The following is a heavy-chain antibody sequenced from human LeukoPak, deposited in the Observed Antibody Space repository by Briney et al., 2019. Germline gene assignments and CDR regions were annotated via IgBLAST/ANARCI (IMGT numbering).Heavy chain of an antibody. Sequence: GGSLRLSCAASGFTFSSYWTHWVRQAPGKGLVWVSRINSDGSSTSYADSVKGRFTISRDNAKNTLYLQMNSLRAEDTAVYYCARVVRGYSSGWYPGDYYYYYMDVWGKGTTVTVSS. CDR1: GFTFSSYW. D-gene: IGHD6-19*01. J-gene: IGHJ6*03. V-gene: IGHV3-74*01. CDR2: INSDGSST. CDR3: ARVVRGYSSGWYPGDYYYYYMDV.